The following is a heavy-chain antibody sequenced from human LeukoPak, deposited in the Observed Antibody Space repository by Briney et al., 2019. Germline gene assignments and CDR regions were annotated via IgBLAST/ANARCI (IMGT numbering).Heavy chain of an antibody. V-gene: IGHV3-30*01. Sequence: PGGSLRLSCAASGFTFSSYAMHWVRQAPGKGLEWVAVISYDGSNKYYADSVKGRFTISRDNSKNTLYLQMNSLRAEDTDVYYCAREGYCSSTSCYIDYWGQGTLVTVSS. J-gene: IGHJ4*02. D-gene: IGHD2-2*02. CDR3: AREGYCSSTSCYIDY. CDR2: ISYDGSNK. CDR1: GFTFSSYA.